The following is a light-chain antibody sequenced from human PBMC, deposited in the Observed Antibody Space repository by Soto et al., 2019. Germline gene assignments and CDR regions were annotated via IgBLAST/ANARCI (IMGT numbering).Light chain of an antibody. CDR2: GAS. V-gene: IGKV3-15*01. CDR3: HQHNNWPHT. J-gene: IGKJ4*01. CDR1: RNVNSN. Sequence: EIVMTQSPATLSVSPGERATLSCRASRNVNSNLAWYQQKPGKAPRLLIYGASTRATGIPARFSGSGSGTEFTLTISSLQSEDFAVYYCHQHNNWPHTFGEGTKVEIK.